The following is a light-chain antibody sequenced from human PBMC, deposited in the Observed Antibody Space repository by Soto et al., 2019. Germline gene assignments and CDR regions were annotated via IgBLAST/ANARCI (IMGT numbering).Light chain of an antibody. Sequence: QSVLTQPPSASGTPGQRVTIACSGSSSNIGSNTVNWYQQLPGTAPKLLIYSNNQRPSGVPDRFSGSNSGTSASLAISVLQSEDEADYYCAAWDDSLNGVVFGGGTKLTVL. CDR2: SNN. CDR1: SSNIGSNT. J-gene: IGLJ2*01. V-gene: IGLV1-44*01. CDR3: AAWDDSLNGVV.